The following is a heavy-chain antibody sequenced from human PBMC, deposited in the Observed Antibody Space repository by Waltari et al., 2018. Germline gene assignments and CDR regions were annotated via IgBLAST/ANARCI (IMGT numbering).Heavy chain of an antibody. Sequence: QVRLVESGGVVVQPGRSLRLSCDGSGITLKIYGSPWVRQPPGTGLEWVAVVSQFGANTFYADSVKGRFTISRDDSKNTVSLQIHSLRAEDTAVYFCAKDPAYSEYYYYGMDLWGQGTTVTVSS. CDR1: GITLKIYG. D-gene: IGHD2-15*01. CDR2: VSQFGANT. CDR3: AKDPAYSEYYYYGMDL. V-gene: IGHV3-30*18. J-gene: IGHJ6*02.